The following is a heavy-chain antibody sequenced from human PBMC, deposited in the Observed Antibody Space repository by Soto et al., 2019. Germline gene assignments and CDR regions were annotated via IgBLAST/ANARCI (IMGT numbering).Heavy chain of an antibody. CDR1: GFTVSSNY. CDR2: IYSGGST. CDR3: AREGYYDKSYYFDY. Sequence: EVPLVESGGGLVQPGGSLRLSCAASGFTVSSNYMSWVRQAPGKGLEWVSVIYSGGSTYYADSVKGRFTISRDNSKNTLYLQMNSLRAEDTAVYYCAREGYYDKSYYFDYWGQGTLVTVSS. V-gene: IGHV3-66*01. D-gene: IGHD3-22*01. J-gene: IGHJ4*02.